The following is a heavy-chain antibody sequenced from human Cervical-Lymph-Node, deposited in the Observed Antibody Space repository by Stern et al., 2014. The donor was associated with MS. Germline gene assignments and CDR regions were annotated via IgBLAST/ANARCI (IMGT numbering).Heavy chain of an antibody. J-gene: IGHJ4*02. CDR2: LTWNSVSV. D-gene: IGHD3-3*01. CDR3: AKGSGGSGYYPVALDY. V-gene: IGHV3-9*01. Sequence: EVQLGESGGGLVQPGRSLRLSCAASGFTFDDYAMHWVRQAPWKGLEWVSGLTWNSVSVGYADSVNGRFTISRDNAKNSLYLQMNSLRGDDTALYYCAKGSGGSGYYPVALDYWGQGTLVTVSS. CDR1: GFTFDDYA.